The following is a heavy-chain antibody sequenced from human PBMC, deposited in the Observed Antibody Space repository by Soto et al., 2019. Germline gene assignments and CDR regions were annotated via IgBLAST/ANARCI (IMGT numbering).Heavy chain of an antibody. J-gene: IGHJ4*02. CDR3: AKRPLSRNPRLTLTKCFDY. D-gene: IGHD4-17*01. V-gene: IGHV3-23*01. CDR1: GFTFSNYA. CDR2: ISDTGDST. Sequence: EVQLLESGGDLVQPGGSLRLSCAASGFTFSNYAMRWVRQAPGKGLEWVSTISDTGDSTYYADSVRGRFTISRDNSKNTLYLQMVSLRAEDTAVFFCAKRPLSRNPRLTLTKCFDYWGPGALVTVSS.